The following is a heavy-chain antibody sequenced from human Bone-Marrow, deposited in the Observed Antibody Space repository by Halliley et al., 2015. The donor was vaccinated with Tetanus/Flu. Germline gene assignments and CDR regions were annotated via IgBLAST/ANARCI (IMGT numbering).Heavy chain of an antibody. CDR2: IYPGGSNT. J-gene: IGHJ4*02. Sequence: QLVQSGAEVKKPGESPKISCKGSGYTFTSYWIVWVRQMPGRGLEWMGIIYPGGSNTRYSPSFQGQVTISADKSIRTAYLQWSSLQAADTAVYYCARRIAVANTGHYFDYWGQGTLVTVSS. CDR1: GYTFTSYW. D-gene: IGHD6-19*01. V-gene: IGHV5-51*03. CDR3: ARRIAVANTGHYFDY.